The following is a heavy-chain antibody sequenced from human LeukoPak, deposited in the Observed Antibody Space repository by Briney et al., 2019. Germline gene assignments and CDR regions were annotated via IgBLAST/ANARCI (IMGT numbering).Heavy chain of an antibody. Sequence: PSETLSLTCTVSGGSISSSSYYWGWLRQPPGKGLEWIGNIYHSGSTYYNASLKSRVTISVDTSKNQFSLKLSSVTAADTAVYYCARRYSNYFFDYWGQGTLATVSS. CDR3: ARRYSNYFFDY. D-gene: IGHD4-11*01. V-gene: IGHV4-39*07. J-gene: IGHJ4*02. CDR1: GGSISSSSYY. CDR2: IYHSGST.